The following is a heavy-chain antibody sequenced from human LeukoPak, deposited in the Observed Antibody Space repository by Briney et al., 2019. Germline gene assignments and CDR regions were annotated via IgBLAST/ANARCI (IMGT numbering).Heavy chain of an antibody. CDR2: IFSSGST. CDR1: GGSIGGDY. D-gene: IGHD4-23*01. Sequence: PSETLSLTCTVSGGSIGGDYWSWIRQPPGKGLEWIGYIFSSGSTNYNPSLKSRVTVSVDTSKNQFSLNLSSVTAADTAVYYCARHSPVGAFDIWGQGTRVIVSS. CDR3: ARHSPVGAFDI. J-gene: IGHJ3*02. V-gene: IGHV4-59*08.